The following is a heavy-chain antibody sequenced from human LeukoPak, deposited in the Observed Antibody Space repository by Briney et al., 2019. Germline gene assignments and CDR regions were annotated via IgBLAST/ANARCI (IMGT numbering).Heavy chain of an antibody. D-gene: IGHD7-27*01. CDR2: IYTSGST. J-gene: IGHJ4*02. CDR3: ARDQDWGSDY. CDR1: GGSISSGSYY. V-gene: IGHV4-61*02. Sequence: SETLSLTCTVSGGSISSGSYYWSWIRQPAGKGLEWIGRIYTSGSTNYNPSLKSRVTISVDTSKNQFSLKLGSVTAADTAVYYCARDQDWGSDYWGQGTLVTVSS.